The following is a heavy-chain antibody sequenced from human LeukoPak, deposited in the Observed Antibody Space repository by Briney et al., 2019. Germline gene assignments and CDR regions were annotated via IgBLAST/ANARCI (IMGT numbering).Heavy chain of an antibody. V-gene: IGHV3-23*01. Sequence: GGSLRLSCAASGFTFSSYGMIWVRQAPGKGLEWVSSISGSGGDAYYADSVKGRFTISRDNSKNTLSLQMNSLRAEDTAVYYCAKSHDSSGSDYWGQGTLVTVSS. CDR3: AKSHDSSGSDY. CDR2: ISGSGGDA. J-gene: IGHJ4*02. D-gene: IGHD3-22*01. CDR1: GFTFSSYG.